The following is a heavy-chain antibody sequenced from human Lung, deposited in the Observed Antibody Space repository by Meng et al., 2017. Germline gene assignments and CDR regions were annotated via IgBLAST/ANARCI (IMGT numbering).Heavy chain of an antibody. V-gene: IGHV4-4*02. D-gene: IGHD1-26*01. CDR1: GGSIPSSTW. CDR3: ARFYISSSGRGDY. CDR2: IFHSGSN. Sequence: QVWLQESGPGLGKLSGNLSLTLPVLGGSIPSSTWWSWVRQTPGKGLEWFGEIFHSGSNNYNPPLESRVTISVDKSKNQFSLKVYSVTAADTATYYCARFYISSSGRGDYWGQGILVTVSS. J-gene: IGHJ4*02.